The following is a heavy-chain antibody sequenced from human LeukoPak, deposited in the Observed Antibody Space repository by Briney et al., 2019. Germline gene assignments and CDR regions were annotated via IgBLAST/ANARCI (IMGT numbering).Heavy chain of an antibody. J-gene: IGHJ4*02. CDR2: MKPNSSNT. CDR1: GYTFSTYD. V-gene: IGHV1-8*03. Sequence: ASVKVSCETSGYTFSTYDIKWVRQAPGQGLECMGWMKPNSSNTGFAQKFQGRDTITRDNSITTAYMELSSLRSEDTAVYYCARAIRYQLLSDYWGQGTLVTVSS. D-gene: IGHD2-2*01. CDR3: ARAIRYQLLSDY.